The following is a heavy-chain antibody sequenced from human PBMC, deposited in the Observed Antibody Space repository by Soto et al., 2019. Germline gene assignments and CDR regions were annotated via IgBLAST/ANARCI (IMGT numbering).Heavy chain of an antibody. D-gene: IGHD3-16*01. CDR2: IYYSGST. Sequence: QVQLQESGPGLVKPSETLSLTCTVSGGSISSYYWSWIRQPPGKGLEWIGSIYYSGSTNYNPSLKSRVPLSVATSKNQFSRKLSSVPAADTAVYYCASRYGGNFDYWGQGTLVTVSS. CDR1: GGSISSYY. V-gene: IGHV4-59*01. CDR3: ASRYGGNFDY. J-gene: IGHJ4*02.